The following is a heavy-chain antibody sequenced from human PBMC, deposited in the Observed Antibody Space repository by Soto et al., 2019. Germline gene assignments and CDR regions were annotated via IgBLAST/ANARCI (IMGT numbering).Heavy chain of an antibody. CDR2: IYYSGST. V-gene: IGHV4-59*01. D-gene: IGHD3-3*01. J-gene: IGHJ6*03. CDR1: GGSISSYY. CDR3: ARESPFDFWSGYPYPWGYYMDV. Sequence: SETLSLTCTVSGGSISSYYWSWIRQPPGKGLEWIGYIYYSGSTNYNPSLKSRVTISVDTSKNQFSLKLSSVTAADTAVYYCARESPFDFWSGYPYPWGYYMDVWGKGTTVTVSS.